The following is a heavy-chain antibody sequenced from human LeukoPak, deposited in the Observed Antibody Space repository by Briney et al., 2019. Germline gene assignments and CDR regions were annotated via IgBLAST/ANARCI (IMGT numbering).Heavy chain of an antibody. J-gene: IGHJ6*04. Sequence: GGSLRLSCAASGFTFSSYGMHWVRQAPGKGLEWVAVISYDGSNKYYADSVKGRFTISRDNSKNTLYLQMNSLRAEDTAVYYCAKGPIRFPGLWGKGTTVTVSS. CDR1: GFTFSSYG. D-gene: IGHD3-3*01. CDR2: ISYDGSNK. CDR3: AKGPIRFPGL. V-gene: IGHV3-30*18.